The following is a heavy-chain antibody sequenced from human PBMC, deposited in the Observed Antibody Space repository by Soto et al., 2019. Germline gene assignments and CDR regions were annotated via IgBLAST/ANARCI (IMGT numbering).Heavy chain of an antibody. D-gene: IGHD1-26*01. V-gene: IGHV4-59*08. J-gene: IGHJ6*02. CDR2: IYYSGST. Sequence: SETLSLTCTVSGGSISSYYWSWIRQPPGKGLEWIGYIYYSGSTNYNPSLKSRVTISVDTSKNQFSLKLSSVTAADTAVYYCAREQAKGGYYYYGMDVWGQGTTVTVSS. CDR1: GGSISSYY. CDR3: AREQAKGGYYYYGMDV.